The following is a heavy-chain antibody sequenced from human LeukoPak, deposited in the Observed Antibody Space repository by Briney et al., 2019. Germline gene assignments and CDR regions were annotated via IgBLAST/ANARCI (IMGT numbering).Heavy chain of an antibody. CDR1: GYTCTTHG. J-gene: IGHJ4*02. CDR2: ISTYNGNT. CDR3: ARGRLRYLDWTRAYSDY. Sequence: ASVKLSCKASGYTCTTHGLTWGRQPPAQGLEWMGLISTYNGNTIYAQTLQDRLTTATDTSKSPAYMELRSLRSDDTAVYYCARGRLRYLDWTRAYSDYWGQGTLVTVSS. V-gene: IGHV1-18*01. D-gene: IGHD3-9*01.